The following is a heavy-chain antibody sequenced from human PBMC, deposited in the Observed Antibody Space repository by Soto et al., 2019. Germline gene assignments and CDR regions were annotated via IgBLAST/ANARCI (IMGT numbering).Heavy chain of an antibody. CDR1: GYTFTSYG. V-gene: IGHV1-18*01. CDR2: ISAYNGNT. CDR3: ARAPNIVVVPAATLRANAFDI. D-gene: IGHD2-2*01. Sequence: ASVKVSCKASGYTFTSYGISWVRQAPGQGLEWMGWISAYNGNTNYAQKLQGRVTMTTDTSTSTAYMELRSLRSDDTAVYYCARAPNIVVVPAATLRANAFDIWGQETMVTVSS. J-gene: IGHJ3*02.